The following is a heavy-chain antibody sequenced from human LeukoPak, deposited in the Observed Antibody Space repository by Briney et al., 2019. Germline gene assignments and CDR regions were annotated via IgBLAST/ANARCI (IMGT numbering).Heavy chain of an antibody. Sequence: GGSLRLSCAASGFRFDDYGMNWVRQVPGKGLEWVSGINWNGGSTGYGDSVKGRFTISRDNAENSLYLQMNSLRAEDTALYYCARAVDNYYGSGSYAYSGQGALVTVSS. V-gene: IGHV3-20*04. J-gene: IGHJ4*02. CDR3: ARAVDNYYGSGSYAY. CDR2: INWNGGST. CDR1: GFRFDDYG. D-gene: IGHD3-10*01.